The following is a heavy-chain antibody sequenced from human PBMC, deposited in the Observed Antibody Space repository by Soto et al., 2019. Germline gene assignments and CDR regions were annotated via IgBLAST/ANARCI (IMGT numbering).Heavy chain of an antibody. CDR1: GFTFTNYG. V-gene: IGHV3-33*01. CDR3: ARDSIRVLADFDY. D-gene: IGHD1-20*01. J-gene: IGHJ4*02. Sequence: QVQLVESGGGVVQPGRSLRLSCAASGFTFTNYGFHWVRQAPGKGLEWVAAIWSDGNNRYNGGAVEGRFTISKDNSKNMLYLQMNDLRVEDTALYYCARDSIRVLADFDYWGQGTLVTVSS. CDR2: IWSDGNNR.